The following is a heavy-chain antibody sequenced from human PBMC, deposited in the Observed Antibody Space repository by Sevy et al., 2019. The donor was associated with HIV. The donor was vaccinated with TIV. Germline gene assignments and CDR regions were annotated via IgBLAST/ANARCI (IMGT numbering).Heavy chain of an antibody. V-gene: IGHV3-21*01. CDR2: ISSSSSYI. J-gene: IGHJ6*03. Sequence: GGSLRLSCAASGFTFSSYSMNWVRQAPGKGLEWVSSISSSSSYIYYADSVKGRFTISRDNAENSLYLQMNSLRAEATAVYYCARIAPYCGGDCYAGYYYYYYMDVWGKGTTVTVSS. D-gene: IGHD2-21*01. CDR1: GFTFSSYS. CDR3: ARIAPYCGGDCYAGYYYYYYMDV.